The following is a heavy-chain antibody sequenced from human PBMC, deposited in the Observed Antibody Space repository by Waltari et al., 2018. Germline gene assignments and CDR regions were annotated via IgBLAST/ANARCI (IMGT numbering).Heavy chain of an antibody. V-gene: IGHV4-59*01. D-gene: IGHD3-22*01. J-gene: IGHJ4*02. CDR3: ARVGYDSTRGYYFDY. CDR2: IYYMGST. CDR1: GGSISSYY. Sequence: QVQLQESGPGLVKPSETLSLTCTVSGGSISSYYCSWIRQPPGTGLEWIGCIYYMGSTNSTPSLKSRVTIAVDTSKNQFSLKLSSVTAADTAVYYCARVGYDSTRGYYFDYWGQGTLVTVSS.